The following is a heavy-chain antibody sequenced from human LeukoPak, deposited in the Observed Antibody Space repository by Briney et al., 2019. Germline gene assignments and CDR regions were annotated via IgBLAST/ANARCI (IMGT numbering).Heavy chain of an antibody. CDR3: ASTPVDTAMVTGDY. V-gene: IGHV4-4*07. D-gene: IGHD5-18*01. J-gene: IGHJ4*02. CDR2: IYTSGST. CDR1: GGSISSYY. Sequence: SETLSLTCTVSGGSISSYYWSWIRQPAGKGLEWIGRIYTSGSTNYNPSLKSRVTMSVDTSKNQFSLKLSSVTAADTAVYYCASTPVDTAMVTGDYWGQGTLVTVSS.